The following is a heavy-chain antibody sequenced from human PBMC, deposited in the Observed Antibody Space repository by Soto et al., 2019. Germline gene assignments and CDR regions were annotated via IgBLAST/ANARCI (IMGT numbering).Heavy chain of an antibody. CDR1: GYTFTSYD. D-gene: IGHD2-8*01. CDR2: MNPNSGNT. J-gene: IGHJ4*02. Sequence: ASVKGSCKASGYTFTSYDSNWVRQATGQGLERMGWMNPNSGNTGYAQKFQGRVTMTRNTSISTAYMELSSLRSEHTAVYYCARVLRIVLNEVGRSFHYWGQATLVTVS. CDR3: ARVLRIVLNEVGRSFHY. V-gene: IGHV1-8*01.